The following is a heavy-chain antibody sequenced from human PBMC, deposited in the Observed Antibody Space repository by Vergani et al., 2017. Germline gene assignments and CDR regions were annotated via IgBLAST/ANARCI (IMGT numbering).Heavy chain of an antibody. CDR3: AKPHNFWGLYSSYNWFEP. CDR2: IYACDSDV. CDR1: GYSITNYW. D-gene: IGHD3-3*01. Sequence: EVQLVQSGAEVKKPGESLKISCHGSGYSITNYWIAWVRQRPGKGLEWMGIIYACDSDVRYSPSFQGQVTMAVDKSLSTAYLQWSSLKASATATYYCAKPHNFWGLYSSYNWFEPWGQGTQVTVSS. V-gene: IGHV5-51*03. J-gene: IGHJ5*02.